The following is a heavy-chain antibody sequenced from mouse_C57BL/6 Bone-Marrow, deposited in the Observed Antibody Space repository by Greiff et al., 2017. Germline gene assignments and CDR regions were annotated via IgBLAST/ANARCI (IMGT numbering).Heavy chain of an antibody. D-gene: IGHD1-1*01. CDR2: IHPSDSDT. CDR1: GYTFTSYW. J-gene: IGHJ3*01. V-gene: IGHV1-74*01. CDR3: AIPPYGSPAWFAY. Sequence: QVQLKQPGAELVKPGASVKVSCKASGYTFTSYWMHWVKQRPGQGLEWIGRIHPSDSDTNYNQKFKGKATLTVDKSSSTADMQLSSLTSEDSAVYYCAIPPYGSPAWFAYWGQGTLVTVSA.